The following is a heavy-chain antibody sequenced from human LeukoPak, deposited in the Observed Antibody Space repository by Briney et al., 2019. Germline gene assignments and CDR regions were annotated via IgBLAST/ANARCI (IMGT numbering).Heavy chain of an antibody. V-gene: IGHV3-66*01. CDR1: GFTVSFNS. CDR2: LYRGGGT. J-gene: IGHJ6*02. CDR3: AKDGALLLWFGELLYSYYGMDV. D-gene: IGHD3-10*01. Sequence: GGSLRLSCVASGFTVSFNSMSWVRRPPGKGLDWVSILYRGGGTYYTDSVKGRFIISRDNSKNTLYLQMNSLRAEDTAVYYCAKDGALLLWFGELLYSYYGMDVWGQGTTVTVSS.